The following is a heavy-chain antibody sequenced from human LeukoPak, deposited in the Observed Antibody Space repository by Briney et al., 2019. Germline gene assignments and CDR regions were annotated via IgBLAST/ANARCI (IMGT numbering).Heavy chain of an antibody. V-gene: IGHV1-8*01. D-gene: IGHD3-22*01. CDR3: ARVAYYYDSAGKSLKFLYGVDV. CDR2: MNPSSGNT. Sequence: ASVKVSCKASGYTFTNYEINWVRQGTGQGLEWLGWMNPSSGNTGYAQKFQGRVTMTRDTSISTAYMELSSLRSEDTAVYYCARVAYYYDSAGKSLKFLYGVDVWGQGTTVTVSS. CDR1: GYTFTNYE. J-gene: IGHJ6*02.